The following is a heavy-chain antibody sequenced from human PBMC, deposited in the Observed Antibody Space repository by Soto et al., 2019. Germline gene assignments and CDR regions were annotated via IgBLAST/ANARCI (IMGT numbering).Heavy chain of an antibody. D-gene: IGHD3-16*02. CDR1: GGSISSSYW. J-gene: IGHJ5*02. CDR2: VYHSGSA. Sequence: SETLSLTCTVSGGSISSSYWWSWVRQPPGKGLEWIGEVYHSGSANYNPSLKSRVTISVDKSKNQFSLKLSSVTAADTAVYYCARLGYDYVWGSYRYTGFDPWGQGTLVTVSS. CDR3: ARLGYDYVWGSYRYTGFDP. V-gene: IGHV4-4*02.